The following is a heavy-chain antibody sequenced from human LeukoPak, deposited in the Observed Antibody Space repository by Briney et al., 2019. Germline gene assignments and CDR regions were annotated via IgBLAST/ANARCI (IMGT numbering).Heavy chain of an antibody. CDR2: ISAYNGNT. CDR1: GYTFTSYG. V-gene: IGHV1-18*01. D-gene: IGHD3-9*01. J-gene: IGHJ5*02. CDR3: ARGGSYYDILTGYSTFDP. Sequence: ASVKVSCKASGYTFTSYGISWVRQAPGQGLEWMGWISAYNGNTNYAQKLQGGVTMTTDTSTSTAYMELRSLRSDDTAVYYCARGGSYYDILTGYSTFDPWGQGTLVTVSS.